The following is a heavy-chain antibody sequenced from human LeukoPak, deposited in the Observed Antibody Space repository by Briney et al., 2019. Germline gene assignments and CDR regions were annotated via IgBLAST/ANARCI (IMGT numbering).Heavy chain of an antibody. CDR1: GYSFTSYW. D-gene: IGHD2-2*02. J-gene: IGHJ5*02. CDR3: ARRGYCSSTSCYNNWFDP. CDR2: IYPGDSDT. V-gene: IGHV5-51*01. Sequence: GESLKISCKGSGYSFTSYWIGWVRQMPGKGLEWMGIIYPGDSDTRYGPSFQGQVTISADKSISTAYLQWSSLKASDTAMYYCARRGYCSSTSCYNNWFDPWGQGTLVTVSS.